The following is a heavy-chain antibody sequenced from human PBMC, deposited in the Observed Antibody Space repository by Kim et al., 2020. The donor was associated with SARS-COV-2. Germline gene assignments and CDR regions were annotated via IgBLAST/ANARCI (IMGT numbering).Heavy chain of an antibody. CDR3: ARDFPHYYDSSGAYYYGMDV. V-gene: IGHV4-31*03. CDR2: IYYSGST. Sequence: SETLSLTCTVSGGSISSGGYYWSWIRQHPGKGLEWIGYIYYSGSTYYNPSLKSRVTISVDTSKNQFSLKLSSVTAADTAVYYCARDFPHYYDSSGAYYYGMDVWGQGTTVTVSS. CDR1: GGSISSGGYY. J-gene: IGHJ6*02. D-gene: IGHD3-22*01.